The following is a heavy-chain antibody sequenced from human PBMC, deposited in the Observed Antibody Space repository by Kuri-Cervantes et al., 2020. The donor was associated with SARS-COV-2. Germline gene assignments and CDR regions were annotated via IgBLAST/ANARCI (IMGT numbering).Heavy chain of an antibody. CDR2: ISYDGSNK. D-gene: IGHD5-18*01. V-gene: IGHV3-30-3*01. CDR1: GFTFSSYA. Sequence: GGSLRLSCAASGFTFSSYAMHWVRQAPGKGLEWVAVISYDGSNKYYADSVKGRFTISRDNSKNTLYLQMNSLRAEDTAVYYCARRWGKNTYGQLGQIDYWGQGTLVTVSS. J-gene: IGHJ4*02. CDR3: ARRWGKNTYGQLGQIDY.